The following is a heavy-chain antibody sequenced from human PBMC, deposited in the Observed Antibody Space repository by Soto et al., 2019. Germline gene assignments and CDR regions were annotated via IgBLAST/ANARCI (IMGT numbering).Heavy chain of an antibody. CDR3: ARWVRGYIFDY. J-gene: IGHJ4*02. CDR2: INHSGST. V-gene: IGHV4-34*01. D-gene: IGHD3-10*01. Sequence: PSETLSLTCAVYGGSFSGYFWSWTRQPPGKGLEWIGEINHSGSTSYNPSLQSRVTISVDTSKSQFSLKLTSVTAADTAVYYCARWVRGYIFDYWGQGALVTVSS. CDR1: GGSFSGYF.